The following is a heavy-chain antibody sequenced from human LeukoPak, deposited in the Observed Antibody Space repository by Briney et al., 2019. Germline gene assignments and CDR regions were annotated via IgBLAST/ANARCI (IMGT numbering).Heavy chain of an antibody. CDR1: GGTFSSYA. Sequence: SVKVSCKASGGTFSSYAISWVRQAPGQGLEWMGGIIPIFGTANYAQKFQGRVTITAHESTSTAYMELSSLRSEDTAVYYCARDPPAGYDSSGYLRAFDIWGQGTMVTVSS. V-gene: IGHV1-69*01. J-gene: IGHJ3*02. D-gene: IGHD3-22*01. CDR2: IIPIFGTA. CDR3: ARDPPAGYDSSGYLRAFDI.